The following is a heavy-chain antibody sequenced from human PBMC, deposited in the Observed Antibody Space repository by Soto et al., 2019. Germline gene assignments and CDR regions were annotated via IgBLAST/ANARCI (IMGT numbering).Heavy chain of an antibody. D-gene: IGHD5-12*01. J-gene: IGHJ4*02. CDR2: INPSGGYT. Sequence: ASVKVSCKASGYTFTSYYMNWVRQAPGQGLEWMGIINPSGGYTTYAQRLQGRVTMTTDTSTSTAYMELRSLRSDDTAVYYCARVWSTDYRFGSDYWGQGTLVTVS. CDR3: ARVWSTDYRFGSDY. V-gene: IGHV1-46*01. CDR1: GYTFTSYY.